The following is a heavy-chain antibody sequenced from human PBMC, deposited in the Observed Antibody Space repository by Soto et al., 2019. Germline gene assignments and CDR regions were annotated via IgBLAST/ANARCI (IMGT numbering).Heavy chain of an antibody. CDR1: GGSISSSSYY. J-gene: IGHJ4*02. D-gene: IGHD1-26*01. CDR2: IYYSGST. CDR3: ARHSGSYLFDY. Sequence: QLQLQESGPGLVKPSETLSLTCTVSGGSISSSSYYWGWIRQPPGKGLEWIGSIYYSGSTYYNPTLTIPVTISVDTSKNQFSLKLSSVTAADTAVYYCARHSGSYLFDYWGQGTLVTVSS. V-gene: IGHV4-39*01.